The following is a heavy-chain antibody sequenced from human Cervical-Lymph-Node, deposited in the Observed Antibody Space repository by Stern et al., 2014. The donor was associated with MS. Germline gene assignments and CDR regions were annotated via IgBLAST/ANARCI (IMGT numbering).Heavy chain of an antibody. V-gene: IGHV1-58*03. CDR2: VVGRNGDT. CDR1: GITFSQSA. D-gene: IGHD5-18*01. J-gene: IGHJ5*02. Sequence: QLEASGPEVKKPGTSVKVSCKASGITFSQSAVQWLRQARGQRLEWIWWVVGRNGDTNYAQSFQERVTITRDMSTSTVYMELRSLRSEDTAVYYCASERYTYYDDQRPPGGFGPWGQGTLVTVSS. CDR3: ASERYTYYDDQRPPGGFGP.